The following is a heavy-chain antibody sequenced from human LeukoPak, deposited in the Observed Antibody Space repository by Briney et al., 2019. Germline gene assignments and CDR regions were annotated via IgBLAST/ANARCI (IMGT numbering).Heavy chain of an antibody. V-gene: IGHV3-15*01. CDR2: IKSKTDDETT. J-gene: IGHJ4*02. CDR1: GFTFSSYE. Sequence: GGSLRLSCAASGFTFSSYEMNWVRQAPGKGLEWVGRIKSKTDDETTDYAAPVKGRFTISRDDSKNRLYLQMNSLKTEDTAVYYCTTESRMSYWGQGTLVTVSS. CDR3: TTESRMSY.